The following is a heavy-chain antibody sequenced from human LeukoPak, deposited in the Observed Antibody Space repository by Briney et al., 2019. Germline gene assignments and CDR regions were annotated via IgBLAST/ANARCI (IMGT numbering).Heavy chain of an antibody. CDR3: ARGIAYSSSWFPFDY. J-gene: IGHJ4*02. D-gene: IGHD6-13*01. CDR1: GYSISTGYY. CDR2: IYTSGST. Sequence: SETLSLTCTVSGYSISTGYYWSWIRQPAGKGLEWIGRIYTSGSTNYNPSLKSRVTMSVDTSKNQFSLKLSSVTAADTAVYYCARGIAYSSSWFPFDYWGQGTLVTVSS. V-gene: IGHV4-4*07.